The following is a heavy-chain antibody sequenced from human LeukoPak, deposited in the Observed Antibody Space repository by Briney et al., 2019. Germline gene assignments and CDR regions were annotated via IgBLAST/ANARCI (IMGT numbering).Heavy chain of an antibody. Sequence: GDSLKISCKVSGYHFTTYWIAWVRQKPGKGLEWMGMVFPGYDKTNYSPAFLGQVTMSVDKSIGAAYLQWRSLKASDTAMYYCARLDTKNYQFWGQGTLVCVSS. D-gene: IGHD1-7*01. CDR1: GYHFTTYW. J-gene: IGHJ4*02. CDR2: VFPGYDKT. CDR3: ARLDTKNYQF. V-gene: IGHV5-51*01.